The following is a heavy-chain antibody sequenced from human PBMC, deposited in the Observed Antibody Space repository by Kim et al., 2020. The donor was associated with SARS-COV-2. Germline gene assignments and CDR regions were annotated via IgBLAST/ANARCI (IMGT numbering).Heavy chain of an antibody. D-gene: IGHD1-26*01. V-gene: IGHV3-30*18. Sequence: GGSLRLSCAASGFTFSSYGMHWVRQAPGKGLEWVAVISYDGSNKYYADSVKGRFTISRDNSKNTLYLQMNSLRAEDTAVYYCAKDLGLLSGSYSLVYYGMDVWGQGTTVTVSS. CDR2: ISYDGSNK. CDR3: AKDLGLLSGSYSLVYYGMDV. CDR1: GFTFSSYG. J-gene: IGHJ6*02.